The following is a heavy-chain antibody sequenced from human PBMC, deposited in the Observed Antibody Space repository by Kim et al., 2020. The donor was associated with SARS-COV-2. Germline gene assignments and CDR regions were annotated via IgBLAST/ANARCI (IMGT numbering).Heavy chain of an antibody. CDR3: ARDATHYYGSGGLDY. J-gene: IGHJ4*02. CDR1: GFTFSSYG. V-gene: IGHV3-33*01. D-gene: IGHD3-10*01. Sequence: GGSLRLSCAASGFTFSSYGMHWVRQAPGKGLEWVAVIGYDGSNKYYADSVKGRFTISRDNSKNTLYLQMNSLRAEDTAVYYCARDATHYYGSGGLDYWGQGTLVTVSS. CDR2: IGYDGSNK.